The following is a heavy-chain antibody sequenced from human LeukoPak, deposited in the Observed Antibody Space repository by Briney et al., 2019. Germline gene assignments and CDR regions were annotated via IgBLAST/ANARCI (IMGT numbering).Heavy chain of an antibody. CDR3: AIREMATIRSAYFDY. Sequence: SETLSLTCTVSGGSISSSSYYWGWLRQPPGKRLEWIGSIYYSGSTYYNPSLKSRVTISVDTSKNQFSLKLSSVTAADTAVYYCAIREMATIRSAYFDYWGQGTLVTVSS. J-gene: IGHJ4*02. V-gene: IGHV4-39*01. CDR2: IYYSGST. D-gene: IGHD5-24*01. CDR1: GGSISSSSYY.